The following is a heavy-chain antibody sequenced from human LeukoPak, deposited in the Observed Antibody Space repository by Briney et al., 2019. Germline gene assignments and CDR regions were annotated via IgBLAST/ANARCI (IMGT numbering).Heavy chain of an antibody. CDR2: TNPSTGGT. CDR3: ARGGAFCSITTCHEFDH. CDR1: GYTFTGSY. J-gene: IGHJ4*02. V-gene: IGHV1-2*02. D-gene: IGHD2-2*01. Sequence: GASVKVSCKTSGYTFTGSYLHWVRQVPGQGLEWMGWTNPSTGGTKSAQQFEGRVTMTRDTSNTTGYLELRSLRLDDTATYYCARGGAFCSITTCHEFDHWGQGTLVIASS.